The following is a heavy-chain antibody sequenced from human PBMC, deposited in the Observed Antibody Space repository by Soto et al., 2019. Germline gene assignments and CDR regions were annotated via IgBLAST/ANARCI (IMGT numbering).Heavy chain of an antibody. Sequence: VGSLRLSCAASGFTFSSYWMSWVRQAPGKGLEWVANIKQDGSEKYYVDSVKGRFTISRDNAKNSLYLQMNSLRAEDTAVYYCARVPTYDSSGYYYYYGMDVWGQGTTVTVSS. CDR2: IKQDGSEK. J-gene: IGHJ6*02. D-gene: IGHD3-22*01. CDR1: GFTFSSYW. V-gene: IGHV3-7*01. CDR3: ARVPTYDSSGYYYYYGMDV.